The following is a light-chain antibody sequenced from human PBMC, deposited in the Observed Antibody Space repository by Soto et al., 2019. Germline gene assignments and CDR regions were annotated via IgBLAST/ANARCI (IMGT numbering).Light chain of an antibody. J-gene: IGKJ1*01. CDR1: QSVSSC. CDR2: DAS. V-gene: IGKV3-15*01. CDR3: QQYNNWPLT. Sequence: EIMMTQSPATLSVSPGERATLSCRASQSVSSCLAWYQQKPGQAPRLLIYDASSRATGIPARFRGSGSGTEFTPTISSLQSEDFTVYYCQQYNNWPLTFGQGTMVDIK.